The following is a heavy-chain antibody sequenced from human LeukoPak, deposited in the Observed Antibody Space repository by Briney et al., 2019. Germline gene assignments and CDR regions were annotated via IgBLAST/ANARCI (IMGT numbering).Heavy chain of an antibody. Sequence: GRSLRLSCAASGFTFSSHAMHWVRQAPGKGLEWVAVISYDGSNKYYADSVKGRFTISRDNSKNTLYLQMNSLRAEDTAVYYCARAGIVGAITYYDYYYMDVWGKGTTVTVSS. J-gene: IGHJ6*03. CDR2: ISYDGSNK. CDR1: GFTFSSHA. CDR3: ARAGIVGAITYYDYYYMDV. V-gene: IGHV3-30*04. D-gene: IGHD1-26*01.